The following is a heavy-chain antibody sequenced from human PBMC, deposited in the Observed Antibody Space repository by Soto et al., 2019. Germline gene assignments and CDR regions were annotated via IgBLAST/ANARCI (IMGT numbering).Heavy chain of an antibody. Sequence: PGGSLRLSCAASGFIFVNFGMSWVRQAPGKGLEWISSISGSGCKKYYADSVKGRFTISRDNSKSTGYLELNNLSAEDTAVYHCAKKQGVELVPLATVDWFDPWGQGSVVTVSS. V-gene: IGHV3-23*01. CDR2: ISGSGCKK. D-gene: IGHD1-26*01. CDR3: AKKQGVELVPLATVDWFDP. J-gene: IGHJ5*02. CDR1: GFIFVNFG.